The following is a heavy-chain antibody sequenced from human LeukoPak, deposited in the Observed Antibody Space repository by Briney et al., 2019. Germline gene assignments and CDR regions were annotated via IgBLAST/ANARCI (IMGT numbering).Heavy chain of an antibody. CDR1: GYTFTSYG. V-gene: IGHV1-18*01. D-gene: IGHD3-22*01. Sequence: WASVTVSCTASGYTFTSYGISWVRQAPGQGLEWMGWISAYNGNTNYAQKLQGRVTMTTDTSTSTAYMELRSLRSDDTAVYYCARAGYYDSSGHDAFDIWGQGTMVTVSS. CDR3: ARAGYYDSSGHDAFDI. CDR2: ISAYNGNT. J-gene: IGHJ3*02.